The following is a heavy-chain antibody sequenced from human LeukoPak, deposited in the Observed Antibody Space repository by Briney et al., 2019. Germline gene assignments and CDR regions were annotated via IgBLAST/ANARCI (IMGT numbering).Heavy chain of an antibody. Sequence: GGSLRLSCVASEFTFSSYWMHWVRQAPGKGLVWVSRINSDGRTTIYADYVKGRFTISRDNAKNTLYLQMNSLRAEDTAVYYCAREGYYDSSGYSIRFSYWGQGTLVTVSS. D-gene: IGHD3-22*01. J-gene: IGHJ4*02. CDR3: AREGYYDSSGYSIRFSY. V-gene: IGHV3-74*01. CDR1: EFTFSSYW. CDR2: INSDGRTT.